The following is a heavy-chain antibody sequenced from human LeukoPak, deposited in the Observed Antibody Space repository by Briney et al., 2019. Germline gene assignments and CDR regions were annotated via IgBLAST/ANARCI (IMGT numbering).Heavy chain of an antibody. J-gene: IGHJ5*02. CDR2: ISGSGGST. V-gene: IGHV3-23*01. CDR1: GFTFSSYA. CDR3: AKDRVSSSWGDPNWFDP. D-gene: IGHD6-13*01. Sequence: PGGSLRLSCAASGFTFSSYAMSWVRQAPGKGLEWVSAISGSGGSTYYADSVKGRFTISRDNSKNTLYLQMNSLRAEDTAVYYCAKDRVSSSWGDPNWFDPWGQGTLVTVSS.